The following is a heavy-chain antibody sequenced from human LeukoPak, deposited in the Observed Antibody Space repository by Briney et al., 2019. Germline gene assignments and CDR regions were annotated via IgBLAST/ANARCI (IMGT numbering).Heavy chain of an antibody. D-gene: IGHD3-22*01. CDR3: ARLYDSSGYTNWLDP. CDR1: GGSFSGYY. CDR2: INHSGST. V-gene: IGHV4-34*01. Sequence: PSETLFLTCAVYGGSFSGYYWSWIRQPPGKGLEWIGEINHSGSTNYNPSLKSRVTISVDTSKNQFSLKLSSVTAADTAVYYCARLYDSSGYTNWLDPWGQGTLVTVSS. J-gene: IGHJ5*02.